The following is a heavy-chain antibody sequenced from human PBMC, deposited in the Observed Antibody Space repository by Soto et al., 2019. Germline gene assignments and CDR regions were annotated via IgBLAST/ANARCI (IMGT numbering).Heavy chain of an antibody. J-gene: IGHJ5*01. CDR3: VRGRNYAFDF. D-gene: IGHD2-2*01. CDR2: TYYRSKWYN. Sequence: QVQLQQSGPGLVTPSQTLSLICAISGDSVSSITAGWNWIRRSPSRGPEWLGRTYYRSKWYNEYAGSVRSRITVNPDTSKNQFSLHLNSVTPEDTAVYYCVRGRNYAFDFWGQGTLVIVSS. CDR1: GDSVSSITAG. V-gene: IGHV6-1*01.